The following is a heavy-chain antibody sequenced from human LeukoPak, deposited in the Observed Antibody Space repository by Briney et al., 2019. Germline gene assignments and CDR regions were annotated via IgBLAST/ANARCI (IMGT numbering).Heavy chain of an antibody. CDR3: AGVPLGGVIVPDY. D-gene: IGHD3-16*02. Sequence: PSETLSLTCTVSGYSISSGYYWGWIRQPPGKGLEWIGSIYHSGSTYYNPSLKSRVTISVDTSKNQFSLKLSSVTAADTAVYYCAGVPLGGVIVPDYWGQGTLVTVSS. CDR2: IYHSGST. V-gene: IGHV4-38-2*02. J-gene: IGHJ4*02. CDR1: GYSISSGYY.